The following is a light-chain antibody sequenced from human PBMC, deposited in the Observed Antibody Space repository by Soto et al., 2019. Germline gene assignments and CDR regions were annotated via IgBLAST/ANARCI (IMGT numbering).Light chain of an antibody. J-gene: IGKJ5*01. CDR3: QQSYNSPPIT. CDR1: QSIFSF. CDR2: AAS. Sequence: IQMTQSPSSLSASVGDRVTITCRAGQSIFSFLNWYQQRPGKAPTLLIYAASSLQSGVPSRFRGSGYGTDFALTITSLQPEDFATYYCQQSYNSPPITFGQGTRLEIK. V-gene: IGKV1-39*01.